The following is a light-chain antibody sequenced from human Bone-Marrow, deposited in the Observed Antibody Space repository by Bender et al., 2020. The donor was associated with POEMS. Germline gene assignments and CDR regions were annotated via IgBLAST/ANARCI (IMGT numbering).Light chain of an antibody. CDR1: SSDVGGYNH. CDR2: EVN. CDR3: SSSAGSNNGV. V-gene: IGLV2-8*01. Sequence: QSALTQPPSASGSPGQSVTISCTGTSSDVGGYNHVCWYQQHPGKAPKLMIYEVNKRPSGVPDRFSGAKSGNTASLTVSGLQAEDEADYYCSSSAGSNNGVFGGGTKLTVL. J-gene: IGLJ3*02.